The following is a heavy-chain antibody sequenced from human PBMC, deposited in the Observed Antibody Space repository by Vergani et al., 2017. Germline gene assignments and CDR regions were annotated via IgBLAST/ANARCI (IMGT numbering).Heavy chain of an antibody. CDR3: ARHGNNDSSGYYYGFDY. Sequence: QVQLQESGPGLVKPSQTLSLTCTVSGGSISSGDYYWCWIRQPPGKGLEWIGYIYYSGSTYYNPSLKSRVTISVDTSKNQFSLKLSSVTAADTAVYYCARHGNNDSSGYYYGFDYWGQGTLVTVSS. J-gene: IGHJ4*02. D-gene: IGHD3-22*01. CDR2: IYYSGST. V-gene: IGHV4-30-4*01. CDR1: GGSISSGDYY.